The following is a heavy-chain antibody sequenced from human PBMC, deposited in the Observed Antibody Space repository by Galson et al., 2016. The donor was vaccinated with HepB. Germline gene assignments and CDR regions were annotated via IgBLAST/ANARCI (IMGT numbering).Heavy chain of an antibody. CDR1: GFNFNNYT. V-gene: IGHV3-48*02. CDR3: ARSPDSSTWYMSWYFDL. CDR2: ISSGSSII. D-gene: IGHD6-13*01. Sequence: SLRLSCAASGFNFNNYTINWVRQAPGKGLEWISYISSGSSIIYYADSVRGRFTISRDSAKNSVYLQMNSLRDEDTAVYYCARSPDSSTWYMSWYFDLWGRCTLVTVSS. J-gene: IGHJ2*01.